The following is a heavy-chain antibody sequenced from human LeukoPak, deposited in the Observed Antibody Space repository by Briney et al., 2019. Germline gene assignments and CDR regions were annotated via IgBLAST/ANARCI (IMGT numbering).Heavy chain of an antibody. CDR1: GVTVSTSY. Sequence: GESLRLSCAASGVTVSTSYMIWVCQAPGKGLEWVSVIYGEGNTYYADSVKGQFTISRDDSKNTLSLQMTSLRAADTAIYYCARDSTTWSRAGYWGQGTLVTVSS. CDR2: IYGEGNT. J-gene: IGHJ4*02. V-gene: IGHV3-53*01. D-gene: IGHD6-13*01. CDR3: ARDSTTWSRAGY.